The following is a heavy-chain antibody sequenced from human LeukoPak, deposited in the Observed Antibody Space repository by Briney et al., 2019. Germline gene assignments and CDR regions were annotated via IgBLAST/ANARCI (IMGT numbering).Heavy chain of an antibody. D-gene: IGHD3-22*01. V-gene: IGHV4-39*01. CDR1: GGSISGSSFY. Sequence: PSETLSLTCTVSGGSISGSSFYWGWIPQAPGKGLEWIGSMYESWSTFYSPSLKGRITISIDTSKNQFSLKLNSVTAADTAVYFCARHYGINYYDSSAYEYWGQGTLVTVSS. J-gene: IGHJ4*02. CDR3: ARHYGINYYDSSAYEY. CDR2: MYESWST.